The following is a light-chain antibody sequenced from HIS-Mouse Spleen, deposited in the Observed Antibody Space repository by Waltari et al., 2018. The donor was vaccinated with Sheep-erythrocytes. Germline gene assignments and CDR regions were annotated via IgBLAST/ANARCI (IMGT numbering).Light chain of an antibody. CDR1: QSVSSN. CDR3: QQYNNWMYT. CDR2: GAS. V-gene: IGKV3-15*01. J-gene: IGKJ2*01. Sequence: EIVMTQSPATLSVSPGERATLSCRASQSVSSNLAWYQQKPGQAPRLLIYGASPRATGIPARFSGSESGTEFTLTISSMQSEDFAVYYCQQYNNWMYTFGQGTKLEIK.